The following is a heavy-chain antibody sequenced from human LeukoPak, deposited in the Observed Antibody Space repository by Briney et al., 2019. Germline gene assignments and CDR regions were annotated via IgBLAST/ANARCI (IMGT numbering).Heavy chain of an antibody. V-gene: IGHV4-34*01. CDR3: ARGLGDYYGSGSYYNDFPIDY. Sequence: SETLSLTCAVYGGSFSGYYWSWIRQPPGKGLEWIGEINHSGSTNYNPSLKSRVTISVDTSKNQFSLKLSSVTAADTAVYYCARGLGDYYGSGSYYNDFPIDYWGQGTLVTVSS. J-gene: IGHJ4*02. D-gene: IGHD3-10*01. CDR1: GGSFSGYY. CDR2: INHSGST.